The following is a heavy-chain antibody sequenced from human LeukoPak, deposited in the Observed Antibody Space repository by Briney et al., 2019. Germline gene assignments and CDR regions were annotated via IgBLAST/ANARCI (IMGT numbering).Heavy chain of an antibody. V-gene: IGHV3-49*04. CDR3: TRISSSPAALYYYYMDV. J-gene: IGHJ6*03. Sequence: GGSLRLSCTASGFTFGDNPLNWVRQAPGKGLEWVGLIRSDRYGGTSEYVASVNGRFSISRDDSRNILYLEMNILRNEDTAVYFCTRISSSPAALYYYYMDVWGKGIPATVSS. D-gene: IGHD6-6*01. CDR1: GFTFGDNP. CDR2: IRSDRYGGTS.